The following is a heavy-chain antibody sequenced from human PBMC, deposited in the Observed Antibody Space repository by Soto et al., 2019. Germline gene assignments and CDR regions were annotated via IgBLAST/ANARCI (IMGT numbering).Heavy chain of an antibody. D-gene: IGHD3-22*01. CDR1: GYTFTSYA. V-gene: IGHV1-3*01. CDR2: INAGNGNT. J-gene: IGHJ6*02. CDR3: ASSYYYDSSGYSSLYYYYGMDV. Sequence: QVQLVQSGAEVKKPGASVKVSCKXSGYTFTSYAMHWVRQAPGQRLEWMGWINAGNGNTKYSQMFQGRVTITRDTSASTAYMELSSLRSEDTAVYYCASSYYYDSSGYSSLYYYYGMDVWGQGTTVTVSS.